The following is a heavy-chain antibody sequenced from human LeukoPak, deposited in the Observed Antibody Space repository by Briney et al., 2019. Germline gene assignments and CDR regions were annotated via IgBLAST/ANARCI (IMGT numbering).Heavy chain of an antibody. V-gene: IGHV3-23*01. CDR2: ISNSGVST. D-gene: IGHD2-2*02. J-gene: IGHJ1*01. Sequence: GGSLRLSCEASGFTFDNYAMSWVRQAPGKGLEWVSAISNSGVSTHYADSVKDRFTISRDNSKNTLFLHMNTLRADDMAVYYCAKDLYPHGRAEYFQHWGQGTLVTVSS. CDR1: GFTFDNYA. CDR3: AKDLYPHGRAEYFQH.